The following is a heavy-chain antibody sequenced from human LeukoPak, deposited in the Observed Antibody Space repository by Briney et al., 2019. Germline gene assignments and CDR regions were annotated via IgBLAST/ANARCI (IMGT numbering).Heavy chain of an antibody. CDR1: GFTFSSYW. D-gene: IGHD4-11*01. J-gene: IGHJ4*02. CDR3: ARWRGQQSEFDL. Sequence: GGSLRLSCAASGFTFSSYWMNWARQAPGKGLEWVASINHNGNVNYYVDSVKGRFTISRDNAKNSLYLQMSNLRAEDTAVYFCARWRGQQSEFDLWGQGNLVSVSS. V-gene: IGHV3-7*03. CDR2: INHNGNVN.